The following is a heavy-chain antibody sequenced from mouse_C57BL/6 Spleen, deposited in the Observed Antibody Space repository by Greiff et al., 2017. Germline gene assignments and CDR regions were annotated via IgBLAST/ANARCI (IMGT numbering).Heavy chain of an antibody. J-gene: IGHJ3*01. Sequence: EVQLVESGGGLVKPGGSLKLSCAASGFTFSDYGMHWVRQAPEKGLEWVAYISSGSSTIYYADTVKGRFTLSRDKSTNTLFLQITRLRSEDSARYYCARPPGYNGSSALLAYWGQGTLVTVSA. CDR1: GFTFSDYG. CDR3: ARPPGYNGSSALLAY. CDR2: ISSGSSTI. V-gene: IGHV5-17*01. D-gene: IGHD1-1*01.